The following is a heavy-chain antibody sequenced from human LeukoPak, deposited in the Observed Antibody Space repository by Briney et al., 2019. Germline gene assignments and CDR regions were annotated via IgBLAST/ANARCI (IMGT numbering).Heavy chain of an antibody. V-gene: IGHV3-23*01. Sequence: GGSLRLSCVASGFTFSAAAVTWASQAPGKGLEWVSAISGSGGRIYYADSVKGRLTISRDNSKNTVYLEMNILRADDTAIYFCAISMIHSSSYAMDVWGQGTTVIVSS. D-gene: IGHD3-16*01. CDR2: ISGSGGRI. CDR1: GFTFSAAA. CDR3: AISMIHSSSYAMDV. J-gene: IGHJ6*02.